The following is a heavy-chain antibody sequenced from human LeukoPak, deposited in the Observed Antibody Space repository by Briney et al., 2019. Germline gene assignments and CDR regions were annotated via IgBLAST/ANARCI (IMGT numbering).Heavy chain of an antibody. CDR1: GFPFSSYE. V-gene: IGHV3-48*03. CDR3: VRGKYHGYYNAGEY. D-gene: IGHD5-24*01. J-gene: IGHJ4*02. CDR2: ITTSGSTI. Sequence: GSLRLSCAASGFPFSSYEMHWVRQAPGKGLEWISVITTSGSTIYYADSVKGRFTMSRDNARNSLYLQMNSLRAEDTALYYCVRGKYHGYYNAGEYWGKGVVVTVSS.